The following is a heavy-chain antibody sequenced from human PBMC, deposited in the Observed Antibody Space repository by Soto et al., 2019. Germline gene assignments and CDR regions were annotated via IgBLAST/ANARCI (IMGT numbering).Heavy chain of an antibody. CDR1: SGSINNDRW. D-gene: IGHD3-3*02. V-gene: IGHV4-4*02. CDR2: IYHSGAT. Sequence: QVQLQESGPGLVKPSGTLSLTCTVSSGSINNDRWWTWVRQPPGKGLGWIGEIYHSGATNYVPSIKSRVTISQDKSKDQFSLKLNSVTAADTAPYYCGGGVIISGSGVIESWGQGTLVIVSS. CDR3: GGGVIISGSGVIES. J-gene: IGHJ4*02.